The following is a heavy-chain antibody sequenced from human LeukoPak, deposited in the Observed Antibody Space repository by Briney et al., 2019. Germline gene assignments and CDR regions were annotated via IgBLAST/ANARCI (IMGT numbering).Heavy chain of an antibody. CDR3: VTLGWFGEAYGMDV. Sequence: APVKVPCKVSGYTLTELSIHWVRQAPGKGLEWMGGFDPEDGETIYAQKFQGRVTMTEDTSTDTAYMELSSLRSEDTAVYYCVTLGWFGEAYGMDVWGQGTTVTVSS. CDR2: FDPEDGET. V-gene: IGHV1-24*01. D-gene: IGHD3-10*01. J-gene: IGHJ6*02. CDR1: GYTLTELS.